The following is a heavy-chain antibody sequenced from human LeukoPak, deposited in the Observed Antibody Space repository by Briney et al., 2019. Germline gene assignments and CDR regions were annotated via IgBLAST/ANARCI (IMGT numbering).Heavy chain of an antibody. D-gene: IGHD1-26*01. CDR2: INPSGGST. CDR3: ARVRADHNWFDP. V-gene: IGHV1-46*01. J-gene: IGHJ5*02. Sequence: GASVKVSCKASGYTFTSYYMHWVRQAPGQGLEWMGIINPSGGSTSYAQKFQGRVTMTRDTSTSTVYMELSRLRSDDTAVYYCARVRADHNWFDPWGQGTLVTVSS. CDR1: GYTFTSYY.